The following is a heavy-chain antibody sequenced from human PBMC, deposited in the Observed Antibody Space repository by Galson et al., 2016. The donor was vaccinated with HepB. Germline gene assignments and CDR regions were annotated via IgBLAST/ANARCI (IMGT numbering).Heavy chain of an antibody. V-gene: IGHV2-70*01. CDR2: IDWNDDK. J-gene: IGHJ4*02. CDR3: VRGRMVRGVTIFDY. Sequence: PALVKPTQTLILTCTFSGFSLSTSGMCVSWNRQPPGKALEWLALIDWNDDKYSSTSLKTRPTIPKDTSTNQVVLTMTNMDPVDTATYYCVRGRMVRGVTIFDYWGPGTLVTVSS. CDR1: GFSLSTSGMC. D-gene: IGHD3-10*01.